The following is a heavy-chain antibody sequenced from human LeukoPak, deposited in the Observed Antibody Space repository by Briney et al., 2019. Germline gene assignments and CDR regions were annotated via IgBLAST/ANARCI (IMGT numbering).Heavy chain of an antibody. Sequence: PGGSLRLSCAASGFTFSSYWMSWVRQAPGKGLEWVANIKQDGSEKYYVDSVKGRFTISRDNAKNSLYLQMNSLRAEDTAVYYCARGLTNFWSGYANILYGGDYYYYMDVWGKGTTVTVSS. CDR2: IKQDGSEK. CDR1: GFTFSSYW. V-gene: IGHV3-7*01. D-gene: IGHD3-3*01. J-gene: IGHJ6*03. CDR3: ARGLTNFWSGYANILYGGDYYYYMDV.